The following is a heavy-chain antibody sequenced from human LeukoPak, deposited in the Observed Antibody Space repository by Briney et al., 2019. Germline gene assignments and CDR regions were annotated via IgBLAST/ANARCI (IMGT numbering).Heavy chain of an antibody. CDR1: GFTFSSYG. V-gene: IGHV3-33*01. CDR2: IWYDGSNK. D-gene: IGHD2-2*01. CDR3: ASSYCSSTSCYDLDY. Sequence: GGSLRLSCAASGFTFSSYGMHWDRQAPGKGLEWVAVIWYDGSNKYYADSVKGRFTISRDNSKNTLYLQMNSLRAEDTAVYYCASSYCSSTSCYDLDYWAREPWSPSPQ. J-gene: IGHJ4*02.